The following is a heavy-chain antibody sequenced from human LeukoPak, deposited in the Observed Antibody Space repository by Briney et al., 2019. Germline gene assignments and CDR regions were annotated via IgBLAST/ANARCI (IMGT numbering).Heavy chain of an antibody. V-gene: IGHV3-23*01. J-gene: IGHJ1*01. CDR1: RFTFSSYA. CDR3: AKDWEYYDSSGYKSFAEYFQH. Sequence: PGGSLRLSCAASRFTFSSYAMSWVRQAPGKGLEWISSNGGSGGSTYYADSVRGRFTISRDNSKNTLYLQMNSLKAEDTALYYCAKDWEYYDSSGYKSFAEYFQHWGQGTLVTVSS. CDR2: NGGSGGST. D-gene: IGHD3-22*01.